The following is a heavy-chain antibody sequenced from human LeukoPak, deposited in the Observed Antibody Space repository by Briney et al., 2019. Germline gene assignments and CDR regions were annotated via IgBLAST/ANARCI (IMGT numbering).Heavy chain of an antibody. J-gene: IGHJ5*02. CDR1: GFTFS. D-gene: IGHD7-27*01. Sequence: GGSLRLSCVGSGFTFSVHWVRQVPGTALEWLTFIRHDGTDQHYADSVRGRFTISRDNSKNTVYLQMNSLRPEDTALYYCAKDGNWASVSWGQGTLVTVSS. V-gene: IGHV3-30*02. CDR3: AKDGNWASVS. CDR2: IRHDGTDQ.